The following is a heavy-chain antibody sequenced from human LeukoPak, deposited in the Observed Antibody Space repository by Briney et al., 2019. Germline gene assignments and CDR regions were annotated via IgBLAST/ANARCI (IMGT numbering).Heavy chain of an antibody. D-gene: IGHD3-3*01. Sequence: PSGALSLTCPVSGGSLSSFYWGWVPPPPREGLGWVGGIYYSGSTNYNPSLKSRVTISVDTSKNQFSLKLSSVTAADTAVYYCARHGHYDFWSGYYTYWGQGTLVTVSS. V-gene: IGHV4-59*08. CDR2: IYYSGST. J-gene: IGHJ4*02. CDR1: GGSLSSFY. CDR3: ARHGHYDFWSGYYTY.